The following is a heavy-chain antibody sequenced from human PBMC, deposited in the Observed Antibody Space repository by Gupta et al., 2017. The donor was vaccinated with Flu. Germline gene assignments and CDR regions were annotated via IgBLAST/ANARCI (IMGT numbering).Heavy chain of an antibody. CDR2: IWYDGSNK. Sequence: QVQLVESGGGVVQPGRSLRLSCAASGFTFSSYGMHWVRQAPGKGLEWVAVIWYDGSNKYYADSVKGRFTISRDNSKNTLYLQMNSLRAEDTAVYYCARGRQVGATLMNDYWGQGTLVTVSS. D-gene: IGHD1-26*01. V-gene: IGHV3-33*01. J-gene: IGHJ4*02. CDR1: GFTFSSYG. CDR3: ARGRQVGATLMNDY.